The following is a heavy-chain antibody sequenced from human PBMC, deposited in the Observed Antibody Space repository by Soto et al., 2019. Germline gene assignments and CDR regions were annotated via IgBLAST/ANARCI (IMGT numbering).Heavy chain of an antibody. V-gene: IGHV1-69*06. Sequence: SVKVSCKASRCTFSSYAISWVRQAPGQGREWMGGIIPIFGTANYAQKFQGRVTITADKSTSTAYMELSSLRSEDTAVYYCAESRGYSYGSNYWGQGTLVTVSS. CDR2: IIPIFGTA. CDR1: RCTFSSYA. J-gene: IGHJ4*02. CDR3: AESRGYSYGSNY. D-gene: IGHD5-18*01.